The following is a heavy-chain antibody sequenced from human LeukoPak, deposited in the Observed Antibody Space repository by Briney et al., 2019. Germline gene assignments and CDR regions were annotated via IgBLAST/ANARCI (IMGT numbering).Heavy chain of an antibody. V-gene: IGHV4-59*01. J-gene: IGHJ4*02. CDR2: IYYSGST. CDR1: GGSISSYY. Sequence: SETLSLTCTVSGGSISSYYWSWIRQPPGKGLEWIGYIYYSGSTSYNPSLKSRVTISVDTSKNQFSLKLSSVTAADTAVYYCARLDSSGYYVDYWGQGTLVTVSS. D-gene: IGHD3-22*01. CDR3: ARLDSSGYYVDY.